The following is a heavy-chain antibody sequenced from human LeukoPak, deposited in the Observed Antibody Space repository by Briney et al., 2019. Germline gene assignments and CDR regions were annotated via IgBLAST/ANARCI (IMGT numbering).Heavy chain of an antibody. D-gene: IGHD6-19*01. CDR1: GFTFSSYS. V-gene: IGHV3-48*01. CDR2: ISGSSGTR. CDR3: ARAPYTSGWYRGDNDY. Sequence: PGGSLRLSCAASGFTFSSYSMNWVRQAPGKGLEWVSYISGSSGTRYYADSVKGRFTISRDNAKNSLYLQMNSLRAEDTAVDYCARAPYTSGWYRGDNDYWGQGTLVRVSS. J-gene: IGHJ4*02.